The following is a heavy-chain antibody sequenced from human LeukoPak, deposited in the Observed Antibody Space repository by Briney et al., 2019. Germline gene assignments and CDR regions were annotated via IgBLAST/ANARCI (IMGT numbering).Heavy chain of an antibody. CDR2: ISGNGYST. J-gene: IGHJ4*02. D-gene: IGHD2-2*01. CDR3: AKVNWCSASCADA. Sequence: GGSLRLSCLASGFTFSKYSMHWDRQAPGKGLEWVSGISGNGYSTWYADSVMGRFTISRDNSKNTLSLQMNSLRAEDTAVYYCAKVNWCSASCADAWGQGTLVTVSS. CDR1: GFTFSKYS. V-gene: IGHV3-23*01.